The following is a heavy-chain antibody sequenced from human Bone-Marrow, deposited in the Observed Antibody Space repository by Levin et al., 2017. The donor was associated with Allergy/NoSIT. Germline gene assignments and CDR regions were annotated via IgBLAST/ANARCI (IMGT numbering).Heavy chain of an antibody. D-gene: IGHD2-8*02. CDR2: INSSGGS. V-gene: IGHV4-34*01. Sequence: LEWIGEINSSGGSNYNPSLKSRVTISLNKSNYQFSLRLKSLTAADTALYYCARRVTVVYYMDLWGEGTTVTV. J-gene: IGHJ6*03. CDR3: ARRVTVVYYMDL.